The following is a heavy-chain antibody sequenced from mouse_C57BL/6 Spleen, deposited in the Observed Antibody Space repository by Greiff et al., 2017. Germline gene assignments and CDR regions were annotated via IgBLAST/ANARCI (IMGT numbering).Heavy chain of an antibody. V-gene: IGHV1-69*01. CDR3: ARGAQARDFDY. Sequence: QVQLQQPGAELVMPGASVKLSCKASGYTFTSYWMHWVKQRPGQGLEWIGEIDPSDSYTNYNQKFKGKSTLTVDKSSSTAYMQLSSLTSEDSAVYYCARGAQARDFDYWGQGTTLTVSS. J-gene: IGHJ2*01. D-gene: IGHD3-2*02. CDR1: GYTFTSYW. CDR2: IDPSDSYT.